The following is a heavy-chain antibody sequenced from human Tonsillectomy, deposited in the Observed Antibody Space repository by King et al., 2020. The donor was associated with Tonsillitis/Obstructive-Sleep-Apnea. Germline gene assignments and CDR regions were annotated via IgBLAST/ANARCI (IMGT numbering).Heavy chain of an antibody. CDR3: ARGSVEQDWAFDY. CDR2: IDHSGST. CDR1: GVSFSGYY. D-gene: IGHD3/OR15-3a*01. J-gene: IGHJ4*02. Sequence: VQLQQWGAGLLRPSETLSLTCGVYGVSFSGYYWTWIRQTPGKGLEWIGEIDHSGSTNNNPSLKSRVTISVDTSKNQFSLNLNSVTAADTAIYYCARGSVEQDWAFDYWGQGTLVTVSS. V-gene: IGHV4-34*01.